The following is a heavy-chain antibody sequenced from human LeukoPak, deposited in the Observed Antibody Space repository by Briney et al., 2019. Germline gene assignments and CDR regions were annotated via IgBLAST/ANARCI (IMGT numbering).Heavy chain of an antibody. CDR1: GGSFSGYY. CDR2: INHSGST. Sequence: PSETLSLTCAVYGGSFSGYYWSWIRQPPGKGLEWIGEINHSGSTNYNPSLKSRVTISVDTSKNQFSLKLSSVTAADTAVYYCARGYRGYYDSSGYRKYYYYYYMDVWGKGTTVTVSS. D-gene: IGHD3-22*01. V-gene: IGHV4-34*01. J-gene: IGHJ6*03. CDR3: ARGYRGYYDSSGYRKYYYYYYMDV.